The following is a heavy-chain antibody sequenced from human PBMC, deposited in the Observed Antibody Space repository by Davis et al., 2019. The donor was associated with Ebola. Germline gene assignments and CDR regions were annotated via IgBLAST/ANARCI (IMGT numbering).Heavy chain of an antibody. CDR2: INHSGST. D-gene: IGHD3-9*01. CDR1: GGSISSYY. V-gene: IGHV4-34*01. CDR3: ARGPGILSPYYGMDV. J-gene: IGHJ6*02. Sequence: SETLSLTCTVSGGSISSYYWSWIRQPPGKGLEWIGEINHSGSTNYNPSLKSRVTISVDTSKNQFSLKLSSVTAADTAVYYCARGPGILSPYYGMDVWGQGTTVTVSS.